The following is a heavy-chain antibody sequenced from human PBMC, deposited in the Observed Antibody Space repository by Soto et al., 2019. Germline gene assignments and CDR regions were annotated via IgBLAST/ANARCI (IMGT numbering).Heavy chain of an antibody. V-gene: IGHV3-15*01. Sequence: GRSRRRSCAASGCSFSNDWMSWVRQAPGKGLEWVGRIKSKTDGGTTDYAAPVKGRFTISRDDSKNTLYMQMNRLQTEDTAVYYCPPDSSAYASWVLLDNWGQENMVRASS. D-gene: IGHD5-12*01. J-gene: IGHJ4*03. CDR1: GCSFSNDW. CDR3: PPDSSAYASWVLLDN. CDR2: IKSKTDGGTT.